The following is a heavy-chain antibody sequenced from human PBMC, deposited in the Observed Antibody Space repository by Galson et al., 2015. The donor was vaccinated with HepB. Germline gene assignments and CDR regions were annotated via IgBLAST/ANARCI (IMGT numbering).Heavy chain of an antibody. J-gene: IGHJ6*02. CDR1: GFTFDDCT. CDR3: AKVAGTTGFRYYYGMDV. CDR2: ISWDGGST. V-gene: IGHV3-43*01. Sequence: SLRLSCAASGFTFDDCTMHWVRQAPGKGLEWVSLISWDGGSTYYADSVKGRFTISRDNSKNSLYLQMNSLRTEDTALYYCAKVAGTTGFRYYYGMDVWGQGTTVTVSS. D-gene: IGHD1-1*01.